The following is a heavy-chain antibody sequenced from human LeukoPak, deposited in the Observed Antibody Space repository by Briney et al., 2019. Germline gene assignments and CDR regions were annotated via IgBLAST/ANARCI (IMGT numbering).Heavy chain of an antibody. D-gene: IGHD3-9*01. CDR1: GFSFSTYD. J-gene: IGHJ4*02. Sequence: GTSLRLSCAASGFSFSTYDMHWVRQAPGKGLEWVAVISRNGGIRYHADSVKGRFTISRDNSKDTLYSQMNSLRADDTAVYYCARHFTTGSIDHWGQGNLITVSS. CDR2: ISRNGGIR. V-gene: IGHV3-30-3*01. CDR3: ARHFTTGSIDH.